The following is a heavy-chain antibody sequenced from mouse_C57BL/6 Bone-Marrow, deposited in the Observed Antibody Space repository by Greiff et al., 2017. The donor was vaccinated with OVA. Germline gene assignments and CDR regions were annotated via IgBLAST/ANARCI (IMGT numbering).Heavy chain of an antibody. V-gene: IGHV5-6*01. CDR1: GFTFSSYG. CDR3: ARHPLGSAWFAY. CDR2: ISSGGSYT. Sequence: EVKLMESGGDLVKPGGSLKLSCAASGFTFSSYGMSWVRQTPDKRLEWVATISSGGSYTYYPDSVKGRFTISRDNAKNTLYLQMSSLKSEDTAMYYCARHPLGSAWFAYWGQGTLVTVSA. J-gene: IGHJ3*01. D-gene: IGHD3-1*01.